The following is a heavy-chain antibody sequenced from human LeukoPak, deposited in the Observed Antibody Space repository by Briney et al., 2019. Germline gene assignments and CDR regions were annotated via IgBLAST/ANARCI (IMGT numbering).Heavy chain of an antibody. J-gene: IGHJ4*02. D-gene: IGHD3-22*01. CDR2: IHPSGML. V-gene: IGHV4-31*03. Sequence: PSETLSLTRTVSGASFNSDDQYWNWIRRSPGKGLEWIGSIHPSGMLYNNPSLESRVTMSRDTSKNQFSLNLNSVTAADTAVYFCSRGLDSRKLGYWGQGILVTVSS. CDR1: GASFNSDDQY. CDR3: SRGLDSRKLGY.